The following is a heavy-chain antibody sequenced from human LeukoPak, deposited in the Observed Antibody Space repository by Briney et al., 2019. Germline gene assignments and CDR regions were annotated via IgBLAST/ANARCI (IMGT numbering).Heavy chain of an antibody. J-gene: IGHJ4*02. Sequence: PGWSLRLSCAASGFTLSSYGMRWVRQAAGRGLEWVSAISGSGGSTYYAGSVQGRFTLSRDNTKSTRYLQMHSLRAEDTAVYYCAKESLRVVPSATFDYWGQGTLVTVSS. V-gene: IGHV3-23*01. CDR1: GFTLSSYG. CDR3: AKESLRVVPSATFDY. CDR2: ISGSGGST. D-gene: IGHD2-2*01.